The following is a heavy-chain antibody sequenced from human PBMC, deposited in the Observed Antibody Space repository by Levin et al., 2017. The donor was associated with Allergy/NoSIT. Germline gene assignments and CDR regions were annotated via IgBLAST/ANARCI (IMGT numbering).Heavy chain of an antibody. J-gene: IGHJ6*02. CDR2: IHYSGST. D-gene: IGHD1-26*01. Sequence: SETLSLTCTVSGGSVSSGSHHWSWIRQPPGRGLEWIGCIHYSGSTKYNPSLKSRVTISVDTSKNQASLKLSSVTAADTAIYYCARDRVIQATGGNYYYYGMDVWGQGTTVTVS. V-gene: IGHV4-61*01. CDR1: GGSVSSGSHH. CDR3: ARDRVIQATGGNYYYYGMDV.